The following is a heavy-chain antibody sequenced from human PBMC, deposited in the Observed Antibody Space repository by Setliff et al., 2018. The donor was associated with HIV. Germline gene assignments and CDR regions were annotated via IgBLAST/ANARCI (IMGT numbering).Heavy chain of an antibody. CDR3: ARVRGRGYYTLLYYFDD. Sequence: LRLSCTASEFTFSDYSMSWVRQAPGKGLEWVSYITSAGTIYYADSVKGRFTISRDNAKNSLYLQMNSLRAEDTAVYYCARVRGRGYYTLLYYFDDWGQGTLVTVSS. D-gene: IGHD3-3*01. V-gene: IGHV3-11*01. CDR1: EFTFSDYS. J-gene: IGHJ4*02. CDR2: ITSAGTI.